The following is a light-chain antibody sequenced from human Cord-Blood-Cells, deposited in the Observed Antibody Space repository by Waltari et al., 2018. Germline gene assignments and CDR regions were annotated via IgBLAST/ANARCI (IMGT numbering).Light chain of an antibody. Sequence: DLQLTQSPSTLSASLGARVTITCRASQSISSWLAWYQQKPGKAPKLLIYAASSLQSGVPSRFSGSGSGTDFTLTISSLQPEDFATYYCQQSYSTPLTFGGGTKVEIK. CDR3: QQSYSTPLT. CDR1: QSISSW. V-gene: IGKV1-39*01. J-gene: IGKJ4*01. CDR2: AAS.